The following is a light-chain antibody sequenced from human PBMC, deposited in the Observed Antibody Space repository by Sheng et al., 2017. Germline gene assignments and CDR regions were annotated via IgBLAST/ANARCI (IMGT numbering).Light chain of an antibody. CDR1: QSVSSN. CDR3: QQYNNWPQT. V-gene: IGKV3-15*01. J-gene: IGKJ2*01. CDR2: GAS. Sequence: EIVMTQSPATLSVSPGERATLSCRASQSVSSNLAWYQQKPGQAPXLLIYGASTRATGIPARFXGSGSGXEFTLTISSLQSEDFAVYYCQQYNNWPQTFGQGTKLEIK.